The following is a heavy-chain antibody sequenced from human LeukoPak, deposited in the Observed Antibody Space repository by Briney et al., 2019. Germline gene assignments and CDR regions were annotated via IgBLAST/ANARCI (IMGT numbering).Heavy chain of an antibody. CDR1: GFTLSGAW. CDR3: ARVSGPGLDEYFHL. J-gene: IGHJ1*01. Sequence: GGSLRLSCAVSGFTLSGAWMHWVRQAPGKGLVWVSRINPDGTDTRYADSVKGRFTISRDDAKNTLYLHMNSLRAEDTAVYYCARVSGPGLDEYFHLWGQGTLVTVSS. CDR2: INPDGTDT. D-gene: IGHD3-10*01. V-gene: IGHV3-74*01.